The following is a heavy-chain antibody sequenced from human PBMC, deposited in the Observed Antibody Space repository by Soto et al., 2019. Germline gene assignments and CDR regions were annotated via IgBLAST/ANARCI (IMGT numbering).Heavy chain of an antibody. CDR1: GYTFTSYD. CDR2: MNPNSGNA. V-gene: IGHV1-8*01. D-gene: IGHD3-22*01. CDR3: ARVGTRAQNSGFYFLDH. J-gene: IGHJ4*02. Sequence: ASVKVSCKASGYTFTSYDINWVRQATGQGLEWMGWMNPNSGNAGYAQKFQGRVTMTRNTSISTAYMELSSLRSEDTAVYYCARVGTRAQNSGFYFLDHWGQGTLVTVSS.